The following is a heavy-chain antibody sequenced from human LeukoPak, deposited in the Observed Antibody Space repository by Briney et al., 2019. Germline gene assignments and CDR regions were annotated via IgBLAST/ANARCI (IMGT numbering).Heavy chain of an antibody. V-gene: IGHV5-51*01. J-gene: IGHJ3*02. CDR3: ARNRDSGSLDAFDI. D-gene: IGHD3-10*01. Sequence: GESLKISCKGSGYSFTTYWIGWVRQMPGKGLEWMEIIYPGDSDTRYSPSFQGQVTISGAKSISTAYPQWSSLKASDTAMYYCARNRDSGSLDAFDIWGQGTMVTVSS. CDR1: GYSFTTYW. CDR2: IYPGDSDT.